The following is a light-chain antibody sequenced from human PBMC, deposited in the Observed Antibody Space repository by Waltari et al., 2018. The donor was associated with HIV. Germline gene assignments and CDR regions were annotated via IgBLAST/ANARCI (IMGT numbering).Light chain of an antibody. CDR3: SSYAANNSFVL. CDR2: EVT. Sequence: QSALTQPPSASGPPGQSVTISCTGTPSDIGRYDFVSWYQLPPDKVPKLILYEVTKRPSGVPDRFSGSKSDNTASLTVSGLQTDDEADYYCSSYAANNSFVLFGGGTRLTVL. J-gene: IGLJ2*01. V-gene: IGLV2-8*01. CDR1: PSDIGRYDF.